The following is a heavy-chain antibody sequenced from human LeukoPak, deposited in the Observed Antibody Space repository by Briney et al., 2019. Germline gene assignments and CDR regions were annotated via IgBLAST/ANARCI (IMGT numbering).Heavy chain of an antibody. V-gene: IGHV3-74*01. CDR1: GFNFSIYC. CDR2: IHSDGSTI. J-gene: IGHJ6*03. D-gene: IGHD3-10*01. CDR3: ARGGGSAASGSQVRVVYIDV. Sequence: GGSLRLSCAASGFNFSIYCTHWVRQVPGKGLVWVSFIHSDGSTIICAHSVKGRFPISRENAKKTLYLQMDSLRVEDMGVYFCARGGGSAASGSQVRVVYIDVWGKGTTVTVSS.